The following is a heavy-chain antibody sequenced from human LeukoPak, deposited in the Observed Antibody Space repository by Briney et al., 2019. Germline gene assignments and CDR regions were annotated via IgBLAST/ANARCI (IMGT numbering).Heavy chain of an antibody. CDR1: GYTFTSYD. CDR3: ARAGGYCGRISCPYYFDY. D-gene: IGHD2-15*01. V-gene: IGHV1-8*01. Sequence: ASVKVSCKASGYTFTSYDINWVRQATGQGLEWMGWMNPNSGNTGYAQKFQGRVTMTRNTSISTAYMELSSLRSEDTAVYYCARAGGYCGRISCPYYFDYWGQGALVAVSS. J-gene: IGHJ4*02. CDR2: MNPNSGNT.